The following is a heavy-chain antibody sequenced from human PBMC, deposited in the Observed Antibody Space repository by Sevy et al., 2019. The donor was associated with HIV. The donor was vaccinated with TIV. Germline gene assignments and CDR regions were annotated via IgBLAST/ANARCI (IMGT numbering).Heavy chain of an antibody. CDR1: GGSISSYY. CDR3: ASSTGGRDFWSGRFDY. J-gene: IGHJ4*02. V-gene: IGHV4-59*01. D-gene: IGHD3-3*01. CDR2: IYYSGST. Sequence: SETLSLTCTVSGGSISSYYWSWIRQPPGKGLEWIGYIYYSGSTNYNPSLKSRVTISVDTSKNQFSLKLGSVTAADTAVYYCASSTGGRDFWSGRFDYWGQGTLVTVSS.